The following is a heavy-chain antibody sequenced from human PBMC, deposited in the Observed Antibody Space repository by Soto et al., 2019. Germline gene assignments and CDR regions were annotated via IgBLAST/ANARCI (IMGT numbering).Heavy chain of an antibody. CDR1: GFTFSSYS. J-gene: IGHJ4*02. Sequence: PGGSLRLSCAASGFTFSSYSMNWVRQAPGKGLEWVSSISSSSSYIYYADSVKGRFTISRDNAKNSLYLQMNSLRAEDTAVYYCAREVFLSGGWSITGFDYWGQGTLVTVSS. D-gene: IGHD6-19*01. CDR3: AREVFLSGGWSITGFDY. CDR2: ISSSSSYI. V-gene: IGHV3-21*01.